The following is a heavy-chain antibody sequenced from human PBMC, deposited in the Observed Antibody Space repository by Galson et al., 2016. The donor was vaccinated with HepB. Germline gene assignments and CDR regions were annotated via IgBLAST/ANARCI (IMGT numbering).Heavy chain of an antibody. V-gene: IGHV4-39*01. CDR2: IHYSEST. J-gene: IGHJ4*02. CDR3: ARGGGYSGYEILDYFDY. CDR1: GGTMSNNNYY. D-gene: IGHD5-12*01. Sequence: LPCTVSGGTMSNNNYYWGWIRQSPGKGLEWIGSIHYSESTYYNPSLKSRVSISVDTSKKQFSLNLSSVTAADTAVYYCARGGGYSGYEILDYFDYWGQGTSVTVSS.